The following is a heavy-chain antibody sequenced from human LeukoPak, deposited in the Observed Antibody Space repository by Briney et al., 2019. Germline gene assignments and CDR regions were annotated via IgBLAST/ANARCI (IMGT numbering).Heavy chain of an antibody. CDR1: GGSFSGYY. D-gene: IGHD1-26*01. V-gene: IGHV4-34*01. J-gene: IGHJ3*02. Sequence: SETLSLTCAVYGGSFSGYYWSWIRQPPGKGLEWIGEINHSGSTNYNPSLKSRVTISVDTSKNQFSLKLSSVTAADTAVYYCARESLWELLGYDAFDIWGQGTMVTVSS. CDR2: INHSGST. CDR3: ARESLWELLGYDAFDI.